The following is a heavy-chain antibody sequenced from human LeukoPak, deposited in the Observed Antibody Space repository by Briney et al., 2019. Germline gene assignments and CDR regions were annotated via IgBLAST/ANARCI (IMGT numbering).Heavy chain of an antibody. CDR2: IYPGDSDT. CDR3: ARLVGYCSGGSCYHFDY. J-gene: IGHJ4*02. Sequence: GESLKISCKGSGYSFTSYWIGWVRQMPGKGLEWMGIIYPGDSDTRYSPSFQGQVTISADKSISTAYLQWSSPKASDTAMYYCARLVGYCSGGSCYHFDYWGQGTLVTVSS. V-gene: IGHV5-51*01. D-gene: IGHD2-15*01. CDR1: GYSFTSYW.